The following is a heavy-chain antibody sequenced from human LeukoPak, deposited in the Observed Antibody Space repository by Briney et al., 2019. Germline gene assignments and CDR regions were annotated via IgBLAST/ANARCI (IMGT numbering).Heavy chain of an antibody. J-gene: IGHJ4*02. CDR3: ARDKAPYAAMVTGFGY. D-gene: IGHD5-18*01. V-gene: IGHV3-30-3*01. CDR2: ISYDGSNK. CDR1: GFTFSSYA. Sequence: PGGSLRLSCAASGFTFSSYAMHWVRQAPGKGLEWVAVISYDGSNKYYADSVKGRFTISRDNSKNTLYLQMNSLRAEDTAVYYCARDKAPYAAMVTGFGYWGQGTLVTVSS.